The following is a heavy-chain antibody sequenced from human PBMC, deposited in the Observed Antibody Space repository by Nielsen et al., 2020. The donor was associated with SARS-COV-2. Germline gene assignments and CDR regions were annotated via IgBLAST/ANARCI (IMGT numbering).Heavy chain of an antibody. Sequence: ASVKVSCKASGYTFTSYGISWVRQAPGRGLEWMGWISAYNGNTNYAQKLQGRVTMTTDTSTSTAYMELRSLRSDDTAVYYCARGWYSSSWFYMDVWGKGTTVTVSS. J-gene: IGHJ6*03. CDR2: ISAYNGNT. D-gene: IGHD6-13*01. CDR1: GYTFTSYG. CDR3: ARGWYSSSWFYMDV. V-gene: IGHV1-18*01.